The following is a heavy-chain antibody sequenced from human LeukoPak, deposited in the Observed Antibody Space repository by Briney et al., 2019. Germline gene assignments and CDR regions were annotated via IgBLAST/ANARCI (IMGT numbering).Heavy chain of an antibody. V-gene: IGHV4-34*01. CDR3: ARGSGISSSWAIWFDP. J-gene: IGHJ5*02. CDR2: INHSGST. D-gene: IGHD6-13*01. Sequence: SETLSLTCAVYGGSFSGYYWSWIRQPPGKGLEWIGEINHSGSTNYNPSLKSRVTISVDTSKNQFSLKLSSVTAADTAVYYCARGSGISSSWAIWFDPWGQGTLVTISS. CDR1: GGSFSGYY.